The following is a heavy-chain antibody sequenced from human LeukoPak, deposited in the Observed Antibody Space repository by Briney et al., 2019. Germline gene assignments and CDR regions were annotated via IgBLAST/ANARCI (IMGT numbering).Heavy chain of an antibody. CDR2: TYYSGST. V-gene: IGHV4-39*07. CDR3: ARSLVRGVPCDAFDI. Sequence: SETLSLTCTVSGGSISSSSYHWGWIRQPPGKGREWFGSTYYSGSTYYNPSLKGRVTISRDTSKNQFSLKLSSVTAADTAVYYCARSLVRGVPCDAFDIWGQGTMVTVSS. J-gene: IGHJ3*02. CDR1: GGSISSSSYH. D-gene: IGHD3-10*01.